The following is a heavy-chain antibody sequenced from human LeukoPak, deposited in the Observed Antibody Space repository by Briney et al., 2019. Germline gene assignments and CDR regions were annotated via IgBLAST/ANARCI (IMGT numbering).Heavy chain of an antibody. CDR2: ISSDESST. D-gene: IGHD6-19*01. V-gene: IGHV3-74*01. CDR3: ARGLRAARLAVADS. CDR1: GFTFSSYW. Sequence: KPGGSLRLSCAASGFTFSSYWMHWVRQAPGKGLVWVSRISSDESSTSYADSVKGRFTISRDNAKNTLYLQMNSLRAEDTAVYYCARGLRAARLAVADSWGQGTLVTVSS. J-gene: IGHJ5*02.